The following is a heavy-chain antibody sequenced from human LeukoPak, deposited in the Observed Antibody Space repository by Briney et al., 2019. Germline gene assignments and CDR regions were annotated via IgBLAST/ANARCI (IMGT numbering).Heavy chain of an antibody. D-gene: IGHD3-22*01. V-gene: IGHV3-23*01. Sequence: GGSLRLSCAASGFTFSSYAMSWVRQAPGKGLEWVSAISGSGGSTYYADSVKGWFTISRDNSKNTLYLQMNSLRAEDTAVYYCAKDNSYDSSGYYYYWGQGTLVTVSS. CDR3: AKDNSYDSSGYYYY. CDR1: GFTFSSYA. CDR2: ISGSGGST. J-gene: IGHJ4*02.